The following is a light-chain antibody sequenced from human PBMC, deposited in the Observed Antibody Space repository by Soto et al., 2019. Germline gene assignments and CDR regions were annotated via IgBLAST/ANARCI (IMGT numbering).Light chain of an antibody. CDR3: QQYNDRPPIT. J-gene: IGKJ5*01. CDR1: QSVSSN. V-gene: IGKV3-15*01. Sequence: EIVMTQSPATLSVSPWERATLSCRASQSVSSNLAWYQQKPGQAPRLLIYGASTRATGIPARFSGSGSGTEFTLTIRSLQSEDFAVYLCQQYNDRPPITFGQGTRLEIK. CDR2: GAS.